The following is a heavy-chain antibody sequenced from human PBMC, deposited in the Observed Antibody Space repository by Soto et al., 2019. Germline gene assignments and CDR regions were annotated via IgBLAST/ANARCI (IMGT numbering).Heavy chain of an antibody. J-gene: IGHJ5*02. Sequence: QVQLVQSGAEVKKPGASVTVSCTASGYTFTSYDINWVRQATGPGLEWMGWMNPNSGNTGYAQKSQGRGVMTRKTSISTAYMEMRSLRSEDTAVYYCARGRQIQGGFDPWGQGTLVTVSS. V-gene: IGHV1-8*01. CDR2: MNPNSGNT. CDR1: GYTFTSYD. CDR3: ARGRQIQGGFDP.